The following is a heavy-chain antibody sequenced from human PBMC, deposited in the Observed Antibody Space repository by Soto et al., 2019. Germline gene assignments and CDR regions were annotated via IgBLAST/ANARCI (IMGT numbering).Heavy chain of an antibody. V-gene: IGHV4-39*01. CDR2: VSSIGRT. CDR1: GGSITTRSYS. J-gene: IGHJ4*02. Sequence: QLQLQESGPGLVSPSETLSLTCTVSGGSITTRSYSWGWIRQPPGKGLEWIASVSSIGRTYYNPSLNSRVSNSVGTTENQLSLNLASVTAADTSMSFCATFGAGHDVDVGFDHWGQGTLVSVSS. CDR3: ATFGAGHDVDVGFDH. D-gene: IGHD3-16*01.